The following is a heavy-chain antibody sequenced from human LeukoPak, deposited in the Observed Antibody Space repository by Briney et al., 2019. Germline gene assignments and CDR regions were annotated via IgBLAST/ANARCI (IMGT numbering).Heavy chain of an antibody. Sequence: PSETLSLTCTVSGGSISSYYWSWIWQPPGKGLEWIGYIYYSGSTNYNPSLKSRVTISVDTSKNQFSLKLSSVTAADTAVYYCASRRGSIGYFDYWGQGTLVTVSS. J-gene: IGHJ4*02. CDR1: GGSISSYY. CDR3: ASRRGSIGYFDY. V-gene: IGHV4-59*08. CDR2: IYYSGST. D-gene: IGHD2-15*01.